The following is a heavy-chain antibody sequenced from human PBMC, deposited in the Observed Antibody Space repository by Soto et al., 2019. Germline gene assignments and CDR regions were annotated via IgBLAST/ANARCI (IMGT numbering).Heavy chain of an antibody. CDR3: NTWIHTTPDAAPNYYYPFMDL. J-gene: IGHJ6*03. Sequence: PGGSLRLSCAASGFTVSNAWMTWVRQAPGKGLEWVGRIKSKTDGGTADYAAPVEGRFTISRDDSENTLYLQMNSLKTEDTAVYYCNTWIHTTPDAAPNYYYPFMDLWGKGTTVTVSS. CDR2: IKSKTDGGTA. V-gene: IGHV3-15*01. CDR1: GFTVSNAW. D-gene: IGHD5-18*01.